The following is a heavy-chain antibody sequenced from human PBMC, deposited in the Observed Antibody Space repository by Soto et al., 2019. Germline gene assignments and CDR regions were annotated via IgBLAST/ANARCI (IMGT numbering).Heavy chain of an antibody. CDR1: GGSFSGYY. CDR3: ARARRGYGYLYYYYGMDV. D-gene: IGHD5-18*01. V-gene: IGHV4-34*01. CDR2: INHSGST. Sequence: MPSETLSLTCAVYGGSFSGYYWSWIRQPPGKGLEWIGEINHSGSTNYNPSLKSRVTISVDTSKNQFSLKLSSVTAADTAVYYCARARRGYGYLYYYYGMDVWGQGTTVTVSS. J-gene: IGHJ6*02.